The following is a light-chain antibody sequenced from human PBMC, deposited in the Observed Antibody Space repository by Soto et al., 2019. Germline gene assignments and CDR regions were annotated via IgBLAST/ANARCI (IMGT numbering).Light chain of an antibody. J-gene: IGKJ5*01. V-gene: IGKV1-9*01. CDR3: QQLNSYPIT. CDR2: AAS. CDR1: QGISSY. Sequence: DIQLTQSPSFLSASVGDRVTITCRASQGISSYLAWYQQKPGKAPKLLIYAASTSQSGVPSRFSGSGSGTEFTLTISSLQPEDFATYYCQQLNSYPITFGQGTRLEI.